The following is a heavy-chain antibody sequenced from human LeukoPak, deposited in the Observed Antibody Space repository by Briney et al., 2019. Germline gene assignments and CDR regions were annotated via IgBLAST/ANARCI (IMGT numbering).Heavy chain of an antibody. Sequence: SVKVSRKASGGTFSSYAISWVRQAPGQGLEWMGRIIPIFGIANYAQKFQGRVTITADKSTSTAYMELSSLRSEDTAVYYCAHEYYYDSSGYYGMDYWGQGTLVTVSS. V-gene: IGHV1-69*04. CDR3: AHEYYYDSSGYYGMDY. D-gene: IGHD3-22*01. CDR2: IIPIFGIA. J-gene: IGHJ4*02. CDR1: GGTFSSYA.